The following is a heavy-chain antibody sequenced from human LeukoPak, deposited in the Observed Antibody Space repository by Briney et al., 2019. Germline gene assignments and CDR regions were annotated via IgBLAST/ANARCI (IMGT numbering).Heavy chain of an antibody. V-gene: IGHV3-23*01. D-gene: IGHD3-22*01. CDR1: GFTFSSYA. Sequence: GSLRLSCAASGFTFSSYAMSWVRQAPGKGLEWVSAISGSGGSTYYADSVKGRFTISRDNSKNTLYLQMNSLGAEDTAVYYCAKDSSGYYYEYYFDYWGQGTLVTVSS. J-gene: IGHJ4*02. CDR2: ISGSGGST. CDR3: AKDSSGYYYEYYFDY.